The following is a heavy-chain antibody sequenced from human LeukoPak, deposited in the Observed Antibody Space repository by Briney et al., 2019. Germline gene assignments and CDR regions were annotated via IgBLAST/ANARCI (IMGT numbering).Heavy chain of an antibody. CDR2: ISGSGGST. CDR3: AKASAMIVVVSKHFDY. Sequence: GGFLRLSCAASGFTFSSYAMSWVRQAPGKWLEWVSAISGSGGSTYYADSVKGRFTISRDNSKNTLYLQMNSLRAEDTAVYYCAKASAMIVVVSKHFDYWGQGTLVTVSS. V-gene: IGHV3-23*01. CDR1: GFTFSSYA. J-gene: IGHJ4*02. D-gene: IGHD3-22*01.